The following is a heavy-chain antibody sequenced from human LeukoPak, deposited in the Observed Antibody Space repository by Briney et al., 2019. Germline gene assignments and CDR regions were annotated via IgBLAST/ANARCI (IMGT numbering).Heavy chain of an antibody. J-gene: IGHJ3*02. Sequence: SETLSLTCTVSGGSISSSSYYWGWIRQPPGKGLDWIGIINYRGNTYYNPSLKSRVTISVDTSKNQFSLKLSYVTAADTAVYYCAQIDYYDSSGYPKEKDAFDIWGQGTMVTVSS. CDR2: INYRGNT. D-gene: IGHD3-22*01. CDR1: GGSISSSSYY. V-gene: IGHV4-39*07. CDR3: AQIDYYDSSGYPKEKDAFDI.